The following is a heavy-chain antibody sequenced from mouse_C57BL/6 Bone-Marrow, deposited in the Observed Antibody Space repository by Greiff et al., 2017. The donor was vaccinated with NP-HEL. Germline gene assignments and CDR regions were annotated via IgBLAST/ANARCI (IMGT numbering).Heavy chain of an antibody. V-gene: IGHV5-16*01. J-gene: IGHJ2*01. D-gene: IGHD1-1*01. Sequence: EVNLVESEGGLVQPGSSMKLSCTASGFTFSDYYMAWVRQVPEKGLEWVANINYDGSSTYYLDSLKSRFIISRDNAKNILYLQMSSLKSEDTATYYCARDGGYYGSSFYYFDYWGQGTTLTVSS. CDR2: INYDGSST. CDR1: GFTFSDYY. CDR3: ARDGGYYGSSFYYFDY.